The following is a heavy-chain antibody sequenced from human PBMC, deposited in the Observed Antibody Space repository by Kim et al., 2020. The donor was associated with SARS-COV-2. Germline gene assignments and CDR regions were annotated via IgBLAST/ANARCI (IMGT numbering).Heavy chain of an antibody. V-gene: IGHV3-11*05. CDR2: ISSSGSYT. D-gene: IGHD6-13*01. Sequence: GGSLRLSCEAYGINFSDYYMSWIRQAPGKGLEWVSYISSSGSYTKYADSLKGRFTISRDNAENSLYLEMNSLSADDTAVYYCARVPVGASSWYYFDSWGQGTLVTVSS. CDR1: GINFSDYY. J-gene: IGHJ4*02. CDR3: ARVPVGASSWYYFDS.